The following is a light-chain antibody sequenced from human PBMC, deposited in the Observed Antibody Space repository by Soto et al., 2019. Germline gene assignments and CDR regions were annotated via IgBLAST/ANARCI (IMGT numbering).Light chain of an antibody. J-gene: IGKJ1*01. CDR2: AAS. V-gene: IGKV1-12*01. CDR3: LQVKNFPRT. CDR1: QDINNR. Sequence: DIQMTQAPSSVSASVGDRVTITCRASQDINNRVAWFQQRPGRAPKYLIQAASILQSGFPSRFSATGSGTDLTLTIDSLQPEDFATYYCLQVKNFPRTFGQGTNLEIK.